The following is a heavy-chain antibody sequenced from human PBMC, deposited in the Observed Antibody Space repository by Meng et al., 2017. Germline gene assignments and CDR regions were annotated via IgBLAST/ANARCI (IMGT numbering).Heavy chain of an antibody. D-gene: IGHD1-1*01. J-gene: IGHJ4*02. Sequence: QVQLVQTGAEVKKPGASVKVSCRTSGYTFSSYYMHWVRQAPGQGLEWMGLINPSGDSTSYVQKFQGRVTMTRDTSTSTVYMELSSLRSEDTAVYYCARECRGTFYFDYWGQGSLVTVSS. CDR3: ARECRGTFYFDY. V-gene: IGHV1-46*01. CDR1: GYTFSSYY. CDR2: INPSGDST.